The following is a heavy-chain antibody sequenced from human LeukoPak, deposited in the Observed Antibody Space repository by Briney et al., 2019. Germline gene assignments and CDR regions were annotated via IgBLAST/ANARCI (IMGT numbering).Heavy chain of an antibody. Sequence: PGRSLRLSCAASGFTFSSYAMHWVRQAPGKGLEWVAVISYDGSNKYYADSVKGRFTISRDNSKNTLYLQLSSLRAEDTALYYCAKATMVLGWFDPWGQGTLVTVSS. D-gene: IGHD4-23*01. CDR1: GFTFSSYA. CDR3: AKATMVLGWFDP. V-gene: IGHV3-30-3*01. J-gene: IGHJ5*02. CDR2: ISYDGSNK.